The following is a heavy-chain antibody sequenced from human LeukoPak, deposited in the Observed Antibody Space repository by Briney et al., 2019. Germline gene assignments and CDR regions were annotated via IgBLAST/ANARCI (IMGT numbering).Heavy chain of an antibody. CDR1: GFTLDDYA. Sequence: PGGSLRLSCAASGFTLDDYAMHWVRQAPGKGLEWVSGISWNSGSIGYADSVKGRFTISRDNAKNSLYLQMNSLRAEDTAVYYCARDYYGSFDYWGQGTLVTVSS. CDR3: ARDYYGSFDY. D-gene: IGHD3-10*01. J-gene: IGHJ4*02. V-gene: IGHV3-9*01. CDR2: ISWNSGSI.